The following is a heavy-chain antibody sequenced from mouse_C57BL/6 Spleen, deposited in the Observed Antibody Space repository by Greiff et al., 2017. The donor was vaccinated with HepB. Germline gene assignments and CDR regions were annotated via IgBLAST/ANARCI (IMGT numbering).Heavy chain of an antibody. V-gene: IGHV1-80*01. CDR2: IYPGDGDT. J-gene: IGHJ2*01. CDR3: ARAGSSGYYFDY. Sequence: VQLQQSGAELVKPGASVKISCKASGYAFSSYWMNWVKQRPGKGLEWIGQIYPGDGDTNYNGKFKGKATLTADKSSSTAYMQLSSLTSEDSAVYFWARAGSSGYYFDYWGQGTTLTVSS. D-gene: IGHD3-2*02. CDR1: GYAFSSYW.